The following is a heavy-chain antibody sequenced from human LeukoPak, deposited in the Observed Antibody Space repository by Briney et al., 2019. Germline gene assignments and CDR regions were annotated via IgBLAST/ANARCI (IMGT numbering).Heavy chain of an antibody. CDR3: AREETDYSNYYFDY. CDR1: GFSFSDNY. V-gene: IGHV3-11*05. CDR2: ISSSGHYT. D-gene: IGHD4-11*01. Sequence: GGSLRLSCAVSGFSFSDNYMSWIRQAPGKGLEWVSYISSSGHYTNYADSVEGRFTISRDNAKNSLFLQMNSLRAEDTAVYYCAREETDYSNYYFDYWGQGTLVTVSS. J-gene: IGHJ4*02.